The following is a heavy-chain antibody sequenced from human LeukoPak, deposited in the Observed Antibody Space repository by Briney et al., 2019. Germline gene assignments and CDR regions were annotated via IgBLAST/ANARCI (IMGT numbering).Heavy chain of an antibody. CDR1: GGSISSYY. CDR2: IYYSGST. CDR3: AGHTYTGLGDY. Sequence: SETLSLTSTVSGGSISSYYWSWIRQPPGKGLEWIGYIYYSGSTNYNPSLKSRVTISVDTSKNQFSLKLSSVTAADTAVYYCAGHTYTGLGDYWGQGTLVTVSS. J-gene: IGHJ4*02. D-gene: IGHD6-19*01. V-gene: IGHV4-59*01.